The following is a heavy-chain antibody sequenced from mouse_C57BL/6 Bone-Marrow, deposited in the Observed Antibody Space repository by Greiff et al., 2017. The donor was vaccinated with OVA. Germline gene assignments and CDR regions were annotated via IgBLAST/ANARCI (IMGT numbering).Heavy chain of an antibody. D-gene: IGHD2-4*01. CDR3: ARSGDYDYDGKALFAY. CDR1: GYTFTSYW. Sequence: QVQLQQPGAELVKPGASVKLSCKASGYTFTSYWMHWVKQRPGRGLEWIGRIDPNSGGTKYNEKFKSKATLTVDKTSSTAYMQLSSLTSEDSAVYYCARSGDYDYDGKALFAYWGQGTLVTVSA. CDR2: IDPNSGGT. J-gene: IGHJ3*01. V-gene: IGHV1-72*01.